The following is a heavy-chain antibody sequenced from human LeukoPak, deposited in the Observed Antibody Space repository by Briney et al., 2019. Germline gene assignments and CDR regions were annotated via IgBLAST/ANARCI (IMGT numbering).Heavy chain of an antibody. Sequence: ASVKVSCKASGYTFTSYDINWVRQATGQGLEWMGWINPNSGGTNYAQKFQGRVTMTRDTSISTAYMELSRLRSDDTAVYYCARDLVIRGDYWGQGTLVTVSS. J-gene: IGHJ4*02. CDR2: INPNSGGT. CDR3: ARDLVIRGDY. V-gene: IGHV1-2*02. CDR1: GYTFTSYD. D-gene: IGHD3-22*01.